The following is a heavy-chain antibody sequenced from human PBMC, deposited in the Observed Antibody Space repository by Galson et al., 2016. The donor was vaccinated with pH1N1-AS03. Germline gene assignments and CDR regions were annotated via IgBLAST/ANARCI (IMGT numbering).Heavy chain of an antibody. CDR3: ARARYNADYVPDF. CDR1: GYSFPTYS. J-gene: IGHJ3*01. CDR2: ISAYSGDT. V-gene: IGHV1-18*04. Sequence: SVKVSCKASGYSFPTYSFNWVRQAPGQGLEWLGWISAYSGDTHYARKFQGRVTLTTDTSTSTAYMELRSLTSDDTAVYYCARARYNADYVPDFWGQGTVVTVSS. D-gene: IGHD4-17*01.